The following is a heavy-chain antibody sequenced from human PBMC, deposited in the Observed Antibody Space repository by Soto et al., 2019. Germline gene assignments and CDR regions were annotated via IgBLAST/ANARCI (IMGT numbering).Heavy chain of an antibody. CDR3: EKDIPRRTSGDVFDY. D-gene: IGHD1-1*01. CDR1: GFTFSNYA. J-gene: IGHJ4*02. V-gene: IGHV3-23*01. CDR2: VSASGMNT. Sequence: EVQLLESGGKLVQPGGSLTLSCAASGFTFSNYAMAWVRQAPGKGLEWVSGVSASGMNTDYADPVKGRFYISRDNSKNTVSLPMNSLRAEDTALYYCEKDIPRRTSGDVFDYWGQGTTVTVSS.